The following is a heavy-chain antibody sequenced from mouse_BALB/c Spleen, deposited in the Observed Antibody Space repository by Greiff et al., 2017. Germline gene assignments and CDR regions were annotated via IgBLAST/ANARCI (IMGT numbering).Heavy chain of an antibody. CDR3: ARGLRLLAMDY. CDR1: GYTFTSYV. V-gene: IGHV1-14*01. D-gene: IGHD1-2*01. J-gene: IGHJ4*01. CDR2: INPYNDGT. Sequence: VQLQQSGPELVKPGASVKMSCKASGYTFTSYVMHWVKQKPGQGLEWIGYINPYNDGTKYNEKFKGKATLTSDKSSSTAYMELSSLTSEDSAVYYCARGLRLLAMDYWGQGTSVTVSS.